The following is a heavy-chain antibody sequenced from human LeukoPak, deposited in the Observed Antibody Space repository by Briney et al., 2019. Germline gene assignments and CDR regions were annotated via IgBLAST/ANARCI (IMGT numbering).Heavy chain of an antibody. V-gene: IGHV4-39*01. CDR2: IYYSGST. D-gene: IGHD3-3*01. CDR1: GGSISSSNYC. J-gene: IGHJ4*02. CDR3: PRQSRRANDFWSGYPAEFDY. Sequence: SETLSLTCTVSGGSISSSNYCWWVIRHPPGKGLGWIGSIYYSGSTYYNPSLKSRVTISVDTSKNQFSLRLSSVTAADTAVYYWPRQSRRANDFWSGYPAEFDYWGQGTLVTVSS.